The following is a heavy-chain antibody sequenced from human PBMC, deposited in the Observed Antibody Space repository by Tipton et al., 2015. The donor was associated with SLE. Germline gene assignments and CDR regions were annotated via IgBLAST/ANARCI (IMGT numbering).Heavy chain of an antibody. V-gene: IGHV4-34*01. J-gene: IGHJ6*03. Sequence: WSWVRQPPGKGLEWIGEVSHSRSTNYNPSLKSRGTISLDTSNNQFSLRLSSVTAADMAVYYCARGVSGYFHYCYMDVWGKGTTVTISS. CDR3: ARGVSGYFHYCYMDV. D-gene: IGHD3-16*01. CDR2: VSHSRST.